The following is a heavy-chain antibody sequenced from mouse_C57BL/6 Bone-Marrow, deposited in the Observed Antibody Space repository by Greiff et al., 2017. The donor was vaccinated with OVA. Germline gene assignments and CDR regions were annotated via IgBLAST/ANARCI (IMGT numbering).Heavy chain of an antibody. J-gene: IGHJ2*01. CDR3: ASPYYGSGYYLDY. CDR1: GYTFTSYW. CDR2: IDPSDSYT. Sequence: QVQLQQPGAELVKPGASVKLSCKASGYTFTSYWMQWVKQRPGQGLEWIGEIDPSDSYTNYNQKFKGKATLTVDTSSSTAYMQLSSLTSEDSAVDYCASPYYGSGYYLDYWGQGTTLTVSS. V-gene: IGHV1-50*01. D-gene: IGHD1-1*01.